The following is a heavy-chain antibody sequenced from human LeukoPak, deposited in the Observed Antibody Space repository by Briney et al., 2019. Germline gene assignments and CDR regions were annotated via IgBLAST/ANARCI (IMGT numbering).Heavy chain of an antibody. CDR3: VRDEGFHGSGSN. CDR2: IYSGGGT. D-gene: IGHD3-10*01. CDR1: GFTVSDNY. Sequence: GGSLRLSCAASGFTVSDNYMSWVRQAPAKGLEWVSVIYSGGGTYYSHSVKGRFTISRDNSKNTLYLQMNTLRVEDTAVYYCVRDEGFHGSGSNWGPGTLVTVSS. V-gene: IGHV3-66*01. J-gene: IGHJ4*02.